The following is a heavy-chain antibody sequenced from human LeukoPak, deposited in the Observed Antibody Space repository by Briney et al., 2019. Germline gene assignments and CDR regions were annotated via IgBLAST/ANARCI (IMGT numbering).Heavy chain of an antibody. D-gene: IGHD6-13*01. CDR3: AKANSSSWYPNWFDP. Sequence: GGSLRLSCAASGFTFSSYAMSWVRQAPGKGLEWASAISGSGGSTYYADSVKGRFTISRDNSKNTLYLQMNSLRAEDTAVYYCAKANSSSWYPNWFDPWGQGTLVTVSS. CDR2: ISGSGGST. J-gene: IGHJ5*02. V-gene: IGHV3-23*01. CDR1: GFTFSSYA.